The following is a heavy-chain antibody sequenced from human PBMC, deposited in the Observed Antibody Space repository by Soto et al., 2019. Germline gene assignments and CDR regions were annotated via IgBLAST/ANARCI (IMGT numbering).Heavy chain of an antibody. V-gene: IGHV3-23*04. D-gene: IGHD3-3*01. Sequence: EVQLVESGGGLIQPGGSLRLSCAASGFTVSSNYMSWVRQAPGKGLEWVSVISGSGGSTYYADSVKGRFTISRDNSKNTLYLQMNSLRAEDTAVYYCAKSVPPTFFWSGPFNWFDPWGQGTLVTVSS. J-gene: IGHJ5*02. CDR3: AKSVPPTFFWSGPFNWFDP. CDR1: GFTVSSNY. CDR2: ISGSGGST.